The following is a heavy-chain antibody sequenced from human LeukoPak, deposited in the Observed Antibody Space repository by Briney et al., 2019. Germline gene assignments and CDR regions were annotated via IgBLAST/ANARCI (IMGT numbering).Heavy chain of an antibody. Sequence: GASVKVSFKASGGTFISYAISWVRQAPGQGLEWMGGIIPIFGIANYAQKFQGRVTITADKSTSTAYMELSSLRSEDTAVYYCASISSGWSDWYFDLWGRGTLVTVSS. V-gene: IGHV1-69*10. J-gene: IGHJ2*01. CDR2: IIPIFGIA. CDR1: GGTFISYA. D-gene: IGHD6-19*01. CDR3: ASISSGWSDWYFDL.